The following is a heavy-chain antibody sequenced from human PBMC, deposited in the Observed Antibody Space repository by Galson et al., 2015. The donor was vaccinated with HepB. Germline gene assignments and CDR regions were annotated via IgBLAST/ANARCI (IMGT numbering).Heavy chain of an antibody. CDR1: GYTFTAYY. CDR2: ISPNRGDT. J-gene: IGHJ4*02. D-gene: IGHD3-10*01. V-gene: IGHV1-2*02. Sequence: SVKVSCKASGYTFTAYYMYWVRQAPGQGLEWMGWISPNRGDTNYGQKFQGRVTFTRDTSISTAYMEVSRLRSDDTAVYYCARSMVRGVIIGTIDYWGQGTLVTVSS. CDR3: ARSMVRGVIIGTIDY.